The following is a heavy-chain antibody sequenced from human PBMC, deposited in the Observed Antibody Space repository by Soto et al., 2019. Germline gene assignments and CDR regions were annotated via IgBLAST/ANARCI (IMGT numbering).Heavy chain of an antibody. CDR3: ARDMRVFGGMDV. CDR1: GGSITSYY. CDR2: TYVTGDS. D-gene: IGHD3-3*01. Sequence: SETLSLTCTVSGGSITSYYWSWIRQPAGRGLEWIGRTYVTGDSNYSPSLKSRVTMSLDTSKNQFFLKLSSATAADTAVYYCARDMRVFGGMDVWGRGTTVTVSS. J-gene: IGHJ6*02. V-gene: IGHV4-4*07.